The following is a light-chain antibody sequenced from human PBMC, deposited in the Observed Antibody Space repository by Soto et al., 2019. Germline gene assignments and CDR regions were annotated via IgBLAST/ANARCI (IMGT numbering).Light chain of an antibody. V-gene: IGLV2-14*01. CDR2: GVS. J-gene: IGLJ2*01. CDR3: SSYKTSSTVVV. CDR1: SSDVGGYNY. Sequence: QSVLTQPASVSGSPGQSITISCTGTSSDVGGYNYVSWYQQYPGKAPKLMIFGVSDRPSGVSNRFSGSKSGNTASLTISGLQAEEEADYYCSSYKTSSTVVVFGGGTKLTVL.